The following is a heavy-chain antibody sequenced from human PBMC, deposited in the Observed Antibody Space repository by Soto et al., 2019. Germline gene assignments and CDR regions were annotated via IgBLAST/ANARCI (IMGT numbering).Heavy chain of an antibody. J-gene: IGHJ4*02. CDR2: VYHSGRT. V-gene: IGHV4-38-2*01. CDR3: ARGVNYYDSSGFYPRDY. CDR1: GYSITTGYY. D-gene: IGHD3-22*01. Sequence: SETLSLTCAVSGYSITTGYYWGWVRRPPGKGLEWIGSVYHSGRTSYNPSLESRVTISVDTSKNQFSLRLSSVTAADTAVYYCARGVNYYDSSGFYPRDYWGQGILVTSPQ.